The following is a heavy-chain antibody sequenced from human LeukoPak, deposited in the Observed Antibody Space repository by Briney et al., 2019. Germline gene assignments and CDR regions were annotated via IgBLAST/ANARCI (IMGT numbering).Heavy chain of an antibody. J-gene: IGHJ4*02. V-gene: IGHV1-69*05. Sequence: ASVKVSCKASGGTFSSYAISWVRQAPGQGLEWMGGIIPIFGTANYAQKFQGRVTITTDESTSTAYMELSSLRSEDTAVYYCARVPVWTYYFDYWGQGTLVTVSS. CDR2: IIPIFGTA. D-gene: IGHD2-8*01. CDR1: GGTFSSYA. CDR3: ARVPVWTYYFDY.